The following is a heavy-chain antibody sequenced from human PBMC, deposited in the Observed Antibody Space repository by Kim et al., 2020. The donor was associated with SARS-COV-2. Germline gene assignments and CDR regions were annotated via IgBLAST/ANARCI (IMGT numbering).Heavy chain of an antibody. CDR3: ARASSGWLFDY. D-gene: IGHD6-19*01. CDR1: GGSLSPYY. V-gene: IGHV4-59*01. J-gene: IGHJ4*02. Sequence: SETLSLTCTVSGGSLSPYYWTWIRQPPGKGLEWIGYIYYIGSTNYNPSLKSRVTMSVDTSKNQFSLKLSSVTAADTAVYYCARASSGWLFDYWGQGTLVT. CDR2: IYYIGST.